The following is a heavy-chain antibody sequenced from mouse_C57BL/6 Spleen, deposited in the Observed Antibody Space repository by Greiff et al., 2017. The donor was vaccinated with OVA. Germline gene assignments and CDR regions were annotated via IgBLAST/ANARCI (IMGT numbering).Heavy chain of an antibody. J-gene: IGHJ1*03. V-gene: IGHV5-6*01. CDR2: ISSGGSYT. D-gene: IGHD1-1*01. CDR1: GFTFSSYG. CDR3: ARHAGSSPWYFDV. Sequence: EVKLMESGGDLVKPGGSLKLSCAASGFTFSSYGMSWVRQTPDKRLEWVATISSGGSYTYYPDSVKGRFTISRDNAKNTLYLQMSSLKSEDTAMDYCARHAGSSPWYFDVWGTGTTVTVSS.